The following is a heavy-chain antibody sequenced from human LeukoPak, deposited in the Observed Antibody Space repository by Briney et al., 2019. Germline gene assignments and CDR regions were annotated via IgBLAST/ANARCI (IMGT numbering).Heavy chain of an antibody. CDR3: ARVRYRLAETYIDY. CDR1: NYTFTTYG. Sequence: ASVKVSCKASNYTFTTYGISWMRQAPGQEFEWMGWISAYNGHTYYVQKFRDRMTMTTDTSTSTAYLELRSLTSDDTAVYYCARVRYRLAETYIDYWGQGTLVTVSS. CDR2: ISAYNGHT. J-gene: IGHJ4*02. D-gene: IGHD3-16*01. V-gene: IGHV1-18*01.